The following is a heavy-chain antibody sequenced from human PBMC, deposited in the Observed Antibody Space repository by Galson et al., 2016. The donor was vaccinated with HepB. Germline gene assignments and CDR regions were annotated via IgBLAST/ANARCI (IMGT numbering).Heavy chain of an antibody. Sequence: VKVSCKASGYTFTINGISWVRQAPGQGLEWMGIINPRGGSTNYAQQFQGRVTMTRDTSTSTVYMELSSLRSEDTAIYYCARSDTTGFYYTFWDWGQGTLVTVSS. D-gene: IGHD3-22*01. CDR3: ARSDTTGFYYTFWD. CDR1: GYTFTING. V-gene: IGHV1-46*01. CDR2: INPRGGST. J-gene: IGHJ4*02.